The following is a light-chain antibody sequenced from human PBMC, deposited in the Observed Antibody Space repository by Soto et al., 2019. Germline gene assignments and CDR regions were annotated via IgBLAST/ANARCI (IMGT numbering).Light chain of an antibody. CDR3: KVWDSTSDHVI. Sequence: SYELTQPPSVSVAPGKTARITCGGNNIGGKSVHWYQQKPGQAPVLVISYDSDRPSGIRERFSGSNSGNTATLTISRVEAGDEADYYCKVWDSTSDHVIFGGGTKLTVL. CDR1: NIGGKS. CDR2: YDS. J-gene: IGLJ2*01. V-gene: IGLV3-21*04.